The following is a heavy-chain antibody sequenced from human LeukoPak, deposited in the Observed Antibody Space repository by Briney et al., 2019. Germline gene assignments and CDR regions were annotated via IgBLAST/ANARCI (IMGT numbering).Heavy chain of an antibody. Sequence: GGSLRLSCAASGFTFNSYGMHWVRQAPGKGLEWVAVISYDGRNRHYPDSVKGRFTISRDISTDTLWLQMDSLRTEDTAVYYCAKGPLRGTAAAIDYWGQGTLVTVSS. CDR2: ISYDGRNR. CDR3: AKGPLRGTAAAIDY. CDR1: GFTFNSYG. J-gene: IGHJ4*02. D-gene: IGHD2-2*01. V-gene: IGHV3-30*18.